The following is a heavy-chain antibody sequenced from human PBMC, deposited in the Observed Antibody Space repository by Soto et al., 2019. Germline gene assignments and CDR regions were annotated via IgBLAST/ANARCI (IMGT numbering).Heavy chain of an antibody. CDR3: ARVDRSNPVRH. CDR2: IYYSGST. Sequence: QVQLQESGPGLVKPSETLSLTCTVSGGSVSSGSYYWSWIRQPPGKGLEWIGYIYYSGSTNYNPSLKIXXTXSXXTSKNQFSLKLSSVTAADTAVYYCARVDRSNPVRHWGQGTLVTVSS. J-gene: IGHJ4*02. V-gene: IGHV4-61*01. CDR1: GGSVSSGSYY.